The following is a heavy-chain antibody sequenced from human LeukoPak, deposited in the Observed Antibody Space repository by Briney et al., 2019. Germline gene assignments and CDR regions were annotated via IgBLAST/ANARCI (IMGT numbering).Heavy chain of an antibody. CDR2: LSDSGGKT. V-gene: IGHV3-23*01. CDR1: GFVFSSYA. D-gene: IGHD4-17*01. CDR3: AKVGLRLGGDY. Sequence: GGSLRLSCAASGFVFSSYAMSWVSQAPGKGLEWVSTLSDSGGKTYYADSVKGRFTISRDNSKNTLYLQMNGLRTEDTAVYYCAKVGLRLGGDYWGQGTLVTVSS. J-gene: IGHJ4*02.